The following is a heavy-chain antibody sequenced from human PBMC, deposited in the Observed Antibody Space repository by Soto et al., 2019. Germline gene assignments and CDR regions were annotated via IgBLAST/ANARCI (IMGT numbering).Heavy chain of an antibody. CDR2: IFSNDEK. J-gene: IGHJ5*02. Sequence: QVTLKESGPVLVKPTETLTLTCTVSGFSLSNARMGVSWIRQPPGKALEWLAHIFSNDEKSYSTSLKSRLTISNDTSKSQVVLTMINMDPVDTATYYCARIMGIAAACTFGLDPWGQGTLVTVSS. CDR1: GFSLSNARMG. V-gene: IGHV2-26*01. CDR3: ARIMGIAAACTFGLDP. D-gene: IGHD6-13*01.